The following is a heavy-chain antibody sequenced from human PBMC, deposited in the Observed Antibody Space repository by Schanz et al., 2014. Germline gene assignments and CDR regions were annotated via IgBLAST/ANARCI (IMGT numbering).Heavy chain of an antibody. Sequence: QVQLVQSGAEVKKPGASVKVSCKASGYIFIGYYIHWVRQAPGQGLEWMGWTNTNSGDTKIAQKFQGSVTMTRDPSISEAYMELTSLRSDDTAVFFCARENTAVAGMPRVMDVWGQGTTVTVTS. V-gene: IGHV1-2*02. CDR2: TNTNSGDT. D-gene: IGHD6-19*01. CDR1: GYIFIGYY. CDR3: ARENTAVAGMPRVMDV. J-gene: IGHJ6*02.